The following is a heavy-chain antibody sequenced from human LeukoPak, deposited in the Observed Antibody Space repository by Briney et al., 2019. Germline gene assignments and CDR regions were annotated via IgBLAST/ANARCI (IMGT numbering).Heavy chain of an antibody. J-gene: IGHJ4*02. D-gene: IGHD1-20*01. V-gene: IGHV4-34*01. CDR3: ARASYNWNYFDS. CDR1: GGSFSGYY. Sequence: SETLSLTCAVYGGSFSGYYWTWIRQPPGKGLEWIGEITHSGSTNYNPSLKSRLTVSVDTSKKQFSLHMNSVTAADTAVYYCARASYNWNYFDSWGQGTLVTVSS. CDR2: ITHSGST.